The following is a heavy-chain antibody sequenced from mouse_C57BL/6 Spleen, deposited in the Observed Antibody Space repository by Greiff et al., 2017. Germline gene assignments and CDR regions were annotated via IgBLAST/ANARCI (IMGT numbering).Heavy chain of an antibody. V-gene: IGHV2-5*01. CDR2: IWRGGST. CDR1: GFSLTSYG. D-gene: IGHD1-1*01. CDR3: AKGGPYEGGWFAD. J-gene: IGHJ3*01. Sequence: QVQLQQSGPGLVQPSQSLSITCTVSGFSLTSYGVHWVRQSPGKGLEWLGVIWRGGSTDYNAAFMSRLSITKDNSKSQVFFKMNSLQADDTAIYDCAKGGPYEGGWFADWGQGTLVTVSA.